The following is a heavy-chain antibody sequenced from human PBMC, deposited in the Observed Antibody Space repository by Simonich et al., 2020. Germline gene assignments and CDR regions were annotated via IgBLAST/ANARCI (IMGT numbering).Heavy chain of an antibody. D-gene: IGHD3-10*01. CDR1: GFTFSSYW. CDR2: IKQEGSEQ. Sequence: EVQLVESGGGLVQPGGSMRLSCAASGFTFSSYWMSWVRQAPGKGGECRSTGNGLEGVANIKQEGSEQYYVDAVKGRFTISRANAKNSLYLQMNSLRAEDTAVYYCARDREVYGSGSYYNYWGQGTLVTVSS. J-gene: IGHJ4*02. V-gene: IGHV3-7*01. CDR3: ARDREVYGSGSYYNY.